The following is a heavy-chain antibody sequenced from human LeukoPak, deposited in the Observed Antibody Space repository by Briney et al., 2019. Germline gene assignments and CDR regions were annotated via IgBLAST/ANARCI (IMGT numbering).Heavy chain of an antibody. CDR2: IVVGSGNT. CDR1: GFTFTSSA. Sequence: SVNVSCKASGFTFTSSAVQWVRQARGQRLEWIGWIVVGSGNTNYAQKFQERVTITRDMSTSTAYMELSSLRSEDTAVYYCAAEIGEGAVPYWGQGTLVTVSS. V-gene: IGHV1-58*01. CDR3: AAEIGEGAVPY. D-gene: IGHD1-26*01. J-gene: IGHJ4*02.